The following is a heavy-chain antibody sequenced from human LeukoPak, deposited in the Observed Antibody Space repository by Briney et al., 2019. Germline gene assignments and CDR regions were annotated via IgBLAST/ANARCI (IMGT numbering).Heavy chain of an antibody. CDR1: GGSLSSGDTY. CDR2: ISSSGST. V-gene: IGHV4-31*03. CDR3: ARHASPPDYDFWSGPGSVNFDY. J-gene: IGHJ4*02. D-gene: IGHD3-3*01. Sequence: PSETLSLTCTVSGGSLSSGDTYWNWIRQHPGKGLEWIGYISSSGSTYYSPSLKSRLTMPVDTSKNQFSLRLSSVTVADTAVYYCARHASPPDYDFWSGPGSVNFDYWGQGTLVTVSS.